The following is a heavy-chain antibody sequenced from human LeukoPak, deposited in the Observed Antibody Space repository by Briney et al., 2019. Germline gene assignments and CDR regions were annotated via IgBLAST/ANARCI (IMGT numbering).Heavy chain of an antibody. CDR3: AREILTGYAFDI. Sequence: GESLKISCAASGFTFSTYAMHWVRQAPGKGLEWVAFISYDGTNKYCADSVKGRFTISRDNSKNTLCLQMNSLRAEDTALYYCAREILTGYAFDIWGQGTMVTVSS. CDR1: GFTFSTYA. CDR2: ISYDGTNK. D-gene: IGHD7-27*01. J-gene: IGHJ3*02. V-gene: IGHV3-30-3*01.